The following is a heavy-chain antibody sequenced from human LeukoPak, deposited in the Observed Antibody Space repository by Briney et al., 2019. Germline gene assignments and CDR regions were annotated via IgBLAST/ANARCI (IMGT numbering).Heavy chain of an antibody. D-gene: IGHD3-3*01. CDR1: GYTFTSYY. Sequence: GASVKVSCKASGYTFTSYYMHWVRQAPGQGLEWMGWMNPNSGNTGYAQKFQGRVTITRNTSISTAYMELSSLRSEDTAVYYCARGRYYDFWSGYYSEGYWGQGTLVTVSS. CDR3: ARGRYYDFWSGYYSEGY. V-gene: IGHV1-8*03. CDR2: MNPNSGNT. J-gene: IGHJ4*02.